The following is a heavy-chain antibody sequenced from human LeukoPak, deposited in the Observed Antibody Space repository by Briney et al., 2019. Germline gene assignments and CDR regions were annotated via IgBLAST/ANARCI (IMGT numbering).Heavy chain of an antibody. CDR1: GGTFSSYA. CDR3: SRGGRGYSGYVPFDY. D-gene: IGHD5-12*01. V-gene: IGHV1-69*01. CDR2: IIPIFGTA. J-gene: IGHJ4*02. Sequence: ASVKVSCKASGGTFSSYAISWVRQAPGQGLEWMGGIIPIFGTANYAQKFQGRVTITADESTSTDYMELSSLRSEDTAVYYCSRGGRGYSGYVPFDYWGQGTLVTVSS.